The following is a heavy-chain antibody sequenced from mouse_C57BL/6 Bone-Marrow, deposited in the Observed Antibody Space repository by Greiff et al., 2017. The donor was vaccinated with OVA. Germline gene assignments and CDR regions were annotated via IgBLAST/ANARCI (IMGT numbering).Heavy chain of an antibody. CDR1: GYTFTSYW. J-gene: IGHJ1*03. Sequence: VQLQQSGAELVRPGTSVKLSCKASGYTFTSYWMHWVKQRPGQGLEWIGVIDPSDSYTNYNQKFKGKATLTVDTSSSTAYMQLSSLTSEDSAVYQCARRTRRSSWYFDVWGKGTTVTVSS. CDR2: IDPSDSYT. CDR3: ARRTRRSSWYFDV. D-gene: IGHD1-1*01. V-gene: IGHV1-59*01.